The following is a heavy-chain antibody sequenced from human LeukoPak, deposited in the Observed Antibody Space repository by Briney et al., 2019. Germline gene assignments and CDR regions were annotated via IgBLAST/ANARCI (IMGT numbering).Heavy chain of an antibody. CDR3: ARGAKWAYYFDY. J-gene: IGHJ4*02. CDR1: GFTFSSYS. CDR2: ISSSSSYI. Sequence: GGSLRLSCAASGFTFSSYSMNWVRQAPGKGLEWVSSISSSSSYIYYADSVKGRFTISRDNAKDTLYLHMNSLTAEDTAVYYCARGAKWAYYFDYWGQGTLVTVSS. V-gene: IGHV3-21*01. D-gene: IGHD1-26*01.